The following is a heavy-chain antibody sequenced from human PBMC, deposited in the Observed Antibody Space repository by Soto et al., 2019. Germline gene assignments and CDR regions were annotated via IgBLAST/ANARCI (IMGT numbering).Heavy chain of an antibody. D-gene: IGHD1-26*01. V-gene: IGHV5-51*01. J-gene: IGHJ4*02. CDR1: GYSFTNYW. CDR2: IDPGDTDT. Sequence: GESLKISCKGSGYSFTNYWIGWVRQMPGKGLEWMGIIDPGDTDTKYSPSFQGQVTISADKSISTAYLQWSSLKASDTAVYYCARMGLSIGSIDYWGQGTLVTVSS. CDR3: ARMGLSIGSIDY.